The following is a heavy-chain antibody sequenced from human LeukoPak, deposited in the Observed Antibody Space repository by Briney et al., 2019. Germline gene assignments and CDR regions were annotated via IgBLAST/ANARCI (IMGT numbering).Heavy chain of an antibody. CDR1: GFTVSSNY. Sequence: GGSLRLSCAVSGFTVSSNYMSWVRQAPGKGLEWVSVLYSGGNTYYADSVKGRFTISRDNSKNTLYLQMNSLRAEDTALYYCPKAGYGDYARFDYWGQGTLLTVSS. CDR3: PKAGYGDYARFDY. CDR2: LYSGGNT. J-gene: IGHJ4*02. D-gene: IGHD4-17*01. V-gene: IGHV3-53*01.